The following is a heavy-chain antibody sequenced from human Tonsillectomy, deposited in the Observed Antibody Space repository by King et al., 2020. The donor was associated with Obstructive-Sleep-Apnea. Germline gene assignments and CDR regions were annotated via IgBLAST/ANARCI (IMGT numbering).Heavy chain of an antibody. D-gene: IGHD3-22*01. CDR3: ATLSGYQYFQH. CDR2: IYPDDSDI. V-gene: IGHV5-51*01. J-gene: IGHJ1*01. CDR1: GFGFSSYW. Sequence: QLVQSGAEVKKPGESLKIFCKGSGFGFSSYWIAWVRQMPGKGLEWMGIIYPDDSDIRYSPSFQGQVTISADKSISTAYLLWSSLKASDTAMYYCATLSGYQYFQHWGQGTLVTVSS.